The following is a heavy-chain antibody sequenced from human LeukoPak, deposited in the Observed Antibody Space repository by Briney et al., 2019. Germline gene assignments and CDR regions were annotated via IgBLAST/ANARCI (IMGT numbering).Heavy chain of an antibody. CDR2: IKQDGSQK. Sequence: GGSLRLSCTASGFTLSSSWMSWVRQPPGRGLEWVASIKQDGSQKYYVDSVKGRFTISRDNAKNPLYLQMNSLRAEDTAVYYCARDLLSGGDNWGQGTLVTVSS. V-gene: IGHV3-7*01. J-gene: IGHJ4*02. D-gene: IGHD3-16*01. CDR1: GFTLSSSW. CDR3: ARDLLSGGDN.